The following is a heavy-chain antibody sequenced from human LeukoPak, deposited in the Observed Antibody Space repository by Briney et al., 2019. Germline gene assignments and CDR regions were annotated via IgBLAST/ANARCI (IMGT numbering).Heavy chain of an antibody. Sequence: ASVKVSCKASGYTFTVYFMHWVRQAPGQGLEWMGWINPNSGGTNYAQKSQGRVTMTRDTSISTAYMELNRLRSDDTAVYYCARELNYDSSGYYFDYWGQGTLVTVSS. J-gene: IGHJ4*02. CDR1: GYTFTVYF. CDR2: INPNSGGT. V-gene: IGHV1-2*02. D-gene: IGHD3-22*01. CDR3: ARELNYDSSGYYFDY.